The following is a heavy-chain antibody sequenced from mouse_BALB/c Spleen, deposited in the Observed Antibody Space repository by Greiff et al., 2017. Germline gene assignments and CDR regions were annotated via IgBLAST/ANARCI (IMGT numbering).Heavy chain of an antibody. CDR1: GYTFTDYA. CDR3: ARDLYAMDY. Sequence: QVQLQQSGAELVRPGVSVKISCKGSGYTFTDYAMHWVKQSHAKSLEWIGVISTYYGDASYNQKFKGKATMTVDKSSSTAYMELARLTSEDSAIYYCARDLYAMDYWGQGTSVTVSS. CDR2: ISTYYGDA. V-gene: IGHV1S137*01. J-gene: IGHJ4*01.